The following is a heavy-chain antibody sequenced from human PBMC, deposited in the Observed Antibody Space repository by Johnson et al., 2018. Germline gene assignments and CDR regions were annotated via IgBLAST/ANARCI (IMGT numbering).Heavy chain of an antibody. D-gene: IGHD6-19*01. V-gene: IGHV3-21*01. J-gene: IGHJ6*02. Sequence: VQLVESGGGLVKPGGSLRLSCAASGFTFSSYSMNWVRQAPGKGLEWVSSISSSSSTIYYADSVKGRFTISRDNAKNSLYLQMNSLRDEDTAVYYCARGGSSGWYDYYYGMDVCGQGTTVTVSS. CDR1: GFTFSSYS. CDR2: ISSSSSTI. CDR3: ARGGSSGWYDYYYGMDV.